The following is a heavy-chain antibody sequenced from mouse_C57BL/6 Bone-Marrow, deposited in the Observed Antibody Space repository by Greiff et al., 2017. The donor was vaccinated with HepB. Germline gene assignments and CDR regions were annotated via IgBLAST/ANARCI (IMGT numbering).Heavy chain of an antibody. CDR2: IYPRSGNT. Sequence: VQLQESGAELARPGASVKLSCKASGYTFTSYGISWVKQRTGQGLEWIGEIYPRSGNTYYNEKFKGKATLTADKSSSTAYMELRSLTSEDSAVYFCARSGGYDGDYYFDYWGQGTTLTVSS. D-gene: IGHD2-14*01. V-gene: IGHV1-81*01. J-gene: IGHJ2*01. CDR3: ARSGGYDGDYYFDY. CDR1: GYTFTSYG.